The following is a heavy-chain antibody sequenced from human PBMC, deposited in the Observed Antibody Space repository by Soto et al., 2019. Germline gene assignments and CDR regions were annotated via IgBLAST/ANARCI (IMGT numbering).Heavy chain of an antibody. D-gene: IGHD2-2*01. V-gene: IGHV1-69*06. CDR2: IIPIFGTA. CDR1: GGTFSSYA. Sequence: QVQLVQSGAEVKKPGSSVKVSCKASGGTFSSYAISWVRQAPGQGPEWMGGIIPIFGTANYAQKFQGRVTITADKSTSTAYMELSSLRSEDTAVHYCARRVVVPAYYYYGMDVWGQGTTVTVSS. J-gene: IGHJ6*02. CDR3: ARRVVVPAYYYYGMDV.